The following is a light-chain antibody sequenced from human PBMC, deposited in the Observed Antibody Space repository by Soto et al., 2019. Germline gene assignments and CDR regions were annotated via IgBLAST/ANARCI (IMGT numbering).Light chain of an antibody. CDR2: DVS. J-gene: IGLJ1*01. Sequence: QSALTQPASGSGSPGQSITISCTGTSSDVGGHNYVSWYQQHPGKAPKLMIYDVSNRPSGVSNRFSGSKSGNTASLTISGLQAEDEADYYCSSYTSSSTLVFGTGTKLTVL. CDR1: SSDVGGHNY. V-gene: IGLV2-14*01. CDR3: SSYTSSSTLV.